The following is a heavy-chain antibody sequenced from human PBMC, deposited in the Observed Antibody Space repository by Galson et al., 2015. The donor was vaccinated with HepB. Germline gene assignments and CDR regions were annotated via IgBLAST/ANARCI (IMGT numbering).Heavy chain of an antibody. D-gene: IGHD3-22*01. V-gene: IGHV3-30*18. CDR1: GFTFSSYG. CDR2: ISYDGSNK. CDR3: AKIPPIVVASNDAFDI. Sequence: SLRLSCAASGFTFSSYGMHWVRQAPGKGLEWVAVISYDGSNKYYADSVKGRFTISRDNSKNTLYLQMNSLRAEDTAVYYCAKIPPIVVASNDAFDIWGQGTMVTVSS. J-gene: IGHJ3*02.